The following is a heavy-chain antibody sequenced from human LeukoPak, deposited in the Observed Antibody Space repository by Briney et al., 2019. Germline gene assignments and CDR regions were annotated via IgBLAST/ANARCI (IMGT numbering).Heavy chain of an antibody. V-gene: IGHV1-2*06. CDR2: INPSTSAT. CDR3: ARESSYYSDSSGYYLHFDY. Sequence: GASVKVSCKTSGHTFTGHYIHWVRQAPGQGLEWMGRINPSTSATNYAQKFQGRVTMTRDTSITTAYMELSRLRSDDTAVYYCARESSYYSDSSGYYLHFDYWGQGTLVTVSS. J-gene: IGHJ4*02. D-gene: IGHD3-22*01. CDR1: GHTFTGHY.